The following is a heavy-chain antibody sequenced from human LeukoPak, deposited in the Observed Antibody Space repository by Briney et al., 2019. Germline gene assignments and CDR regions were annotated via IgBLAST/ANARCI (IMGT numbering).Heavy chain of an antibody. V-gene: IGHV3-49*04. CDR1: GFTFGDYA. Sequence: GGSLRLSCTASGFTFGDYAMSWVRQAPGKGLEWVGFIRSKVYGGTPEYAASVKGRFTISRDDSKGIAYLQMNSLKTEDTAVYYCTRDQTPYYWGQGTLVTVSS. CDR3: TRDQTPYY. J-gene: IGHJ4*02. CDR2: IRSKVYGGTP.